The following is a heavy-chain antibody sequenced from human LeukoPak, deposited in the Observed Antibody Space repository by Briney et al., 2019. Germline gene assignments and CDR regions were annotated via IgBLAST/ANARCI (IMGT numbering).Heavy chain of an antibody. D-gene: IGHD3-16*01. Sequence: SETLSLTCTVSGGSISSYYCSWIRQSPGKGLEWIGYIYYSGGTNYSPSLKSRVTISVDTSKNQFSLKLTSVTAADTAVYYCARGGTAFDYWGQGTLVTVSS. CDR2: IYYSGGT. CDR3: ARGGTAFDY. V-gene: IGHV4-59*01. CDR1: GGSISSYY. J-gene: IGHJ4*02.